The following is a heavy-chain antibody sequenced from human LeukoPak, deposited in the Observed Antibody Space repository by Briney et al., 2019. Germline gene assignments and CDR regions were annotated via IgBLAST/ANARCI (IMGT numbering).Heavy chain of an antibody. CDR1: GFTFTQHA. V-gene: IGHV3-30*02. D-gene: IGHD6-19*01. J-gene: IGHJ4*02. CDR2: IRHDGSGT. CDR3: AKDIYSSGWYDFDY. Sequence: GGSLRLSCAASGFTFTQHAMHWVRQAPGKGLEWVAVIRHDGSGTNYAESVKGRFTISRDNSKNSLYLQMNSLRTEDTALYYCAKDIYSSGWYDFDYWGQGTLVTVSS.